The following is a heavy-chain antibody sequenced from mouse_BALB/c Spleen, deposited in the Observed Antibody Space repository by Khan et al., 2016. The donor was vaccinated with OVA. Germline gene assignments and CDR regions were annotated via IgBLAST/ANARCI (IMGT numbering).Heavy chain of an antibody. CDR1: GFNIKDYY. CDR2: IDPENGDT. CDR3: ARDGYSPWFAY. V-gene: IGHV14-1*02. Sequence: EVQLQQSGAELVRPGALVKLSCKASGFNIKDYYMHWVKQRPEQGLVWIGRIDPENGDTIYDPKFQGKASITSDTSSNTAYLQLSSLTSEDTAVEYCARDGYSPWFAYWGQGTLVTVSA. D-gene: IGHD2-3*01. J-gene: IGHJ3*01.